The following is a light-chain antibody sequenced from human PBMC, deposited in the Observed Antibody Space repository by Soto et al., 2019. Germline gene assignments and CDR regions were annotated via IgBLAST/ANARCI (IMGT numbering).Light chain of an antibody. CDR3: QQRSNWPLT. V-gene: IGKV3-11*01. Sequence: IVFTLSPATLSLSPGEGATLSCSASQSVSNYLAWYQQKPGQAPRLLIYDASNRATGIPARFSGSGSGTDFTLSISNLEPEDFAVYYCQQRSNWPLTFGGGTKVDIK. J-gene: IGKJ4*01. CDR1: QSVSNY. CDR2: DAS.